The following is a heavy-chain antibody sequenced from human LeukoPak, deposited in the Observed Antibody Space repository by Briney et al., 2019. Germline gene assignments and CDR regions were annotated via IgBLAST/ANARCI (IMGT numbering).Heavy chain of an antibody. J-gene: IGHJ5*02. CDR3: ARVHTSSYAADL. D-gene: IGHD3-22*01. Sequence: PGGSLRLSCAASGFTFSTYSIDWVRQAPGKGLEWISYNSSSSSTIDFADSVKGRFTISRDNARNSVYLQMNSLRAEDTAVYYCARVHTSSYAADLWGQGTLVTVSS. CDR2: NSSSSSTI. V-gene: IGHV3-48*04. CDR1: GFTFSTYS.